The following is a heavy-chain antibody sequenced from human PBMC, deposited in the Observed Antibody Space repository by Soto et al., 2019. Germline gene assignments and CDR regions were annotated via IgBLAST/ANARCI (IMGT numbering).Heavy chain of an antibody. CDR1: GGTFSSYT. CDR3: ASGIQLWLRRINNGYSG. D-gene: IGHD5-18*01. Sequence: SVKVSCKASGGTFSSYTISWVRQAPGQGLEWMGGIIPMFGTANYAQRFQDRVTITADESTNTVYMGLSSLRSEDTAVYFCASGIQLWLRRINNGYSGWGQGTLVTVSS. J-gene: IGHJ4*02. V-gene: IGHV1-69*13. CDR2: IIPMFGTA.